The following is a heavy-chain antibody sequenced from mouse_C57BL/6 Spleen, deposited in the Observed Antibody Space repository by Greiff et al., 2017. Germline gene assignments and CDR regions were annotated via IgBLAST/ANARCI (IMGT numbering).Heavy chain of an antibody. J-gene: IGHJ2*01. CDR1: GYTFTSYW. CDR3: ARQDCYGSSGFDY. CDR2: LDPNCGGT. V-gene: IGHV1-72*01. D-gene: IGHD1-1*01. Sequence: QVQLQQPGAELVKPGASVKLSCKASGYTFTSYWMHWVKQRPGRGLEWIGRLDPNCGGTKYNEQFKSKATLPVDKPSSPAYVQLISLTSEDSAVYYCARQDCYGSSGFDYWGQGTTLTVSS.